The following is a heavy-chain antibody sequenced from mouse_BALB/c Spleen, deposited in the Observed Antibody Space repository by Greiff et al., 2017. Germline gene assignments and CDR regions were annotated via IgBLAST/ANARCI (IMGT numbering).Heavy chain of an antibody. Sequence: EVKLVESGGGLVKPGGSLKLSCAASGFTFSSYAMSWVRQTPEKRLEWVASISSGGSTYYPDSVKGRFTISRDNARNILYLQMSSLRSEDTAMYYCARGEGRGWYFDVWGAGTTVTVSS. J-gene: IGHJ1*01. CDR2: ISSGGST. CDR1: GFTFSSYA. V-gene: IGHV5-6-5*01. CDR3: ARGEGRGWYFDV. D-gene: IGHD3-3*01.